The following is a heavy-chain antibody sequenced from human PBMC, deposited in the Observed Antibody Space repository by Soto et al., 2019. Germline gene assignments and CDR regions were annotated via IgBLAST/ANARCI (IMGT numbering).Heavy chain of an antibody. J-gene: IGHJ4*02. CDR1: GGSISSSNW. Sequence: SETLSLTCAVSGGSISSSNWWGWARQPPGKGLEWIGEIYHSGSTNYNPSLKSRVTISVDKSKNQFSLKLSSVTAADTAVYYCAREELAAAGLFDYWGQGTLVTVSS. V-gene: IGHV4-4*02. CDR3: AREELAAAGLFDY. CDR2: IYHSGST. D-gene: IGHD6-13*01.